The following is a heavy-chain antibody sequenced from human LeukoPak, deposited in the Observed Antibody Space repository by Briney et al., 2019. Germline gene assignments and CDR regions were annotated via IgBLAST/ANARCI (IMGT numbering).Heavy chain of an antibody. Sequence: SETLSPTCAVYGGSFSGYYWSWIRQPPGKGLEWIGEINHSGSTNYNPSLKSRVTISVDTSKNQFSLKLSSVTAADTAVYYCAGVPTVTFESRIDYWGQGTLVTVSS. CDR1: GGSFSGYY. J-gene: IGHJ4*02. V-gene: IGHV4-34*01. CDR2: INHSGST. CDR3: AGVPTVTFESRIDY. D-gene: IGHD4-17*01.